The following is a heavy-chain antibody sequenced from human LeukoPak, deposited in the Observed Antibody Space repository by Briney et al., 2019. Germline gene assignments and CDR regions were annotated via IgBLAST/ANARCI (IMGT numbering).Heavy chain of an antibody. CDR1: GFTSSSYS. Sequence: GGSLRLSCAASGFTSSSYSMNWVRQAPGKGLEWVSSISSSSSYIYYADSVKGRFTISRDNAKNSLYLQMNSLRAEDTAVYYCAREESSSWYGGDWFDPWGQGTLVTVSS. CDR2: ISSSSSYI. D-gene: IGHD6-13*01. V-gene: IGHV3-21*01. CDR3: AREESSSWYGGDWFDP. J-gene: IGHJ5*02.